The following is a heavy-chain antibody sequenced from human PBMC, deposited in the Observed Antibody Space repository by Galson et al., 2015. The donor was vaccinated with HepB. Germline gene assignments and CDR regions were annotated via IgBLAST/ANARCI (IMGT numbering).Heavy chain of an antibody. J-gene: IGHJ4*02. V-gene: IGHV4-59*01. CDR3: ARVEVISSSWGVGFDY. CDR2: IYYSGST. Sequence: SETLSLTCTVSGGSISSYYWSWIRQPPGKGLEWIGYIYYSGSTNYNPSLKSRVTISVDTSKHQFSLKLSSVTAADTAVYYCARVEVISSSWGVGFDYWGQGTLVTVSS. D-gene: IGHD6-13*01. CDR1: GGSISSYY.